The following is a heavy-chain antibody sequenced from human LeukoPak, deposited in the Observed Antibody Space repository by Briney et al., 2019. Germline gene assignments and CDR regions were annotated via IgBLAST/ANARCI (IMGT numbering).Heavy chain of an antibody. J-gene: IGHJ4*02. CDR3: ARDNHRGSGWYTAGDY. CDR1: GGSISSSSYY. D-gene: IGHD6-19*01. Sequence: SETLSLTCTVSGGSISSSSYYWGWIRQPPGKGLEWIGSIYYSGSTYYNPSLKSRVTISVDTSKNQFSLKLSSVTAADTAVYYCARDNHRGSGWYTAGDYWGQGTLVTVSS. V-gene: IGHV4-39*07. CDR2: IYYSGST.